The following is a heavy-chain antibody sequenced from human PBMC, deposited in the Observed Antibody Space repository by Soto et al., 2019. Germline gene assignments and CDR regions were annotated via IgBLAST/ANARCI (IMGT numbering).Heavy chain of an antibody. CDR1: GFTFSSYA. D-gene: IGHD3-22*01. V-gene: IGHV3-23*01. CDR3: AKLIRAVVITLDAFDI. Sequence: GGSLSLSCAASGFTFSSYAMSWVRQAPGKGLEWVSAISGSGGSTYYADSVKGRFTISRDNSKNTLYLQMNSLRAEDTAVYYCAKLIRAVVITLDAFDIWGQGTTVTV. J-gene: IGHJ3*02. CDR2: ISGSGGST.